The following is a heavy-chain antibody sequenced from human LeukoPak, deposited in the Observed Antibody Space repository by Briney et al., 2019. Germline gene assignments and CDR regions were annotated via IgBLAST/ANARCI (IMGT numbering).Heavy chain of an antibody. V-gene: IGHV4-34*01. CDR2: INHSGST. CDR1: GGSFSGYY. Sequence: SETLSLTCAVYGGSFSGYYWSWIRQPPWKGLEWIGEINHSGSTNYNPSLKSRVTISVDTSKNQFSLKLSSVTAADTAVYYCARDGESTGAFDIWGQGTMVTVSS. D-gene: IGHD3-10*01. J-gene: IGHJ3*02. CDR3: ARDGESTGAFDI.